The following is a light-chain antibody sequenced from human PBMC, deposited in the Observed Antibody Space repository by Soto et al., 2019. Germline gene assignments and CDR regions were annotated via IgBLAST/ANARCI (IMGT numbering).Light chain of an antibody. CDR3: QQFNSYPCT. V-gene: IGKV1-13*02. CDR2: DAS. CDR1: QGISSA. Sequence: AIQLTQSPSSLSASVGDRVTITCRASQGISSALAWYQQKPGKAPKLLIYDASSLESGVPSRFSGSGSETDYTLSISSVQPEDFATYYCQQFNSYPCTFGQGTKLEIK. J-gene: IGKJ2*02.